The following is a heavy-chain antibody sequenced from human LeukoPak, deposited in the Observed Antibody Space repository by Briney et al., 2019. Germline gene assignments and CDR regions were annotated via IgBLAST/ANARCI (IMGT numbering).Heavy chain of an antibody. J-gene: IGHJ4*02. D-gene: IGHD3-10*01. CDR1: GFTFSSYA. CDR3: ARDRKSGESSEIDF. Sequence: GSLRLSCAASGFTFSSYAMHWVRQAPGKGLVWVSRINRDGSTTNYADSVKGRFTVSRDNAKNTLNLQMNSLRAEDTAVYYCARDRKSGESSEIDFWGQGTLVTVSS. V-gene: IGHV3-74*01. CDR2: INRDGSTT.